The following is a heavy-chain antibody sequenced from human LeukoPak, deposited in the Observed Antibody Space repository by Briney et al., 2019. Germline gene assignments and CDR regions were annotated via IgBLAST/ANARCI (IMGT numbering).Heavy chain of an antibody. CDR2: INPNSGGT. CDR3: ARVLGWGSMSPVAFDI. CDR1: GYTFTGYY. V-gene: IGHV1-2*02. Sequence: ASVKVSCKASGYTFTGYYMHWVRQAPGQGLEWMGWINPNSGGTNYAQKFQGRVTMTRDTSISTAYMELSRLRSDDTAVYYCARVLGWGSMSPVAFDIWGQGTMVTVSS. J-gene: IGHJ3*02. D-gene: IGHD2/OR15-2a*01.